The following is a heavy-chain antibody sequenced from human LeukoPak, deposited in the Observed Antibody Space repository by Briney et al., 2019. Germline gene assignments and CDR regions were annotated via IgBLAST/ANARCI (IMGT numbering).Heavy chain of an antibody. J-gene: IGHJ3*02. CDR1: GFTFSSYA. Sequence: PGRSLRLSCAASGFTFSSYAMHWVRQAPGKGLEWVAVISYDGSNKYYADSVKGRFTISRDNSENTLYLQMNSLRAEDTAVYYCARDSIPIGYCSSTSCYSGAFDIWGQGTMVTVSS. D-gene: IGHD2-2*02. CDR3: ARDSIPIGYCSSTSCYSGAFDI. V-gene: IGHV3-30-3*01. CDR2: ISYDGSNK.